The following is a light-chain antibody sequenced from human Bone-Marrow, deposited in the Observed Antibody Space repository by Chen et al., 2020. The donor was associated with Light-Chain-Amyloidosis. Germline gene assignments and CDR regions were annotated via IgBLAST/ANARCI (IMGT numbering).Light chain of an antibody. J-gene: IGLJ3*02. Sequence: SYVLTQPSSVSVAPGQTATIACGGNNIGSTSVHWYQQTPGQAPLLVVYDDSYRPSGIPERLSGSNSGNTAHLNVSRVAAVDEADYYCQVWDRRSDRTVFCGGTKLTVL. CDR1: NIGSTS. V-gene: IGLV3-21*02. CDR2: DDS. CDR3: QVWDRRSDRTV.